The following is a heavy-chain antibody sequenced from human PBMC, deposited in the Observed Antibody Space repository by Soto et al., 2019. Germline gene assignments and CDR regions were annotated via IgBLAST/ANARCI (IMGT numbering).Heavy chain of an antibody. Sequence: GSLRLSCAASGFTFSDYYMSWIRQAPGKGLEWVSYISSSSSYTNYADSVKGRFTISRDNAKNSLYLQMNSLRAEDTAVYYCARAADYYDSSGYWYFDLWGRGTLVTVSS. CDR2: ISSSSSYT. CDR1: GFTFSDYY. CDR3: ARAADYYDSSGYWYFDL. V-gene: IGHV3-11*06. D-gene: IGHD3-22*01. J-gene: IGHJ2*01.